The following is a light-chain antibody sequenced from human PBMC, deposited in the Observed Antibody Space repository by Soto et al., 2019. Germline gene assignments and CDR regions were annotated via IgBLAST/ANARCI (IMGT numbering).Light chain of an antibody. CDR1: QSISSR. CDR3: QQYNSYWT. V-gene: IGKV1-5*01. CDR2: DAS. J-gene: IGKJ1*01. Sequence: DIQMPQSPSTLSASVGDRVTITCRASQSISSRLAWYQQKPGKAPKLLIYDASSLESGVPSRFSGSGSGTEFTLTISSLQPDDFATYYCQQYNSYWTFGQGTKVEIK.